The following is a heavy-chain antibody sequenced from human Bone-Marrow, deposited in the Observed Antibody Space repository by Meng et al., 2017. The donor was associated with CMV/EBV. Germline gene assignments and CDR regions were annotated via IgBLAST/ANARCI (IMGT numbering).Heavy chain of an antibody. CDR1: GGSISGTSYY. V-gene: IGHV4-39*07. J-gene: IGHJ5*02. Sequence: SETLSLTCTVSGGSISGTSYYWGWIRQPPGKGLECIGSIHYSRDTHNNSSLKSRVTLSVDTSKNQFSLRLKSVTAADTAVYFCARYGTPGFDPWGQGILVTVSS. D-gene: IGHD1-1*01. CDR2: IHYSRDT. CDR3: ARYGTPGFDP.